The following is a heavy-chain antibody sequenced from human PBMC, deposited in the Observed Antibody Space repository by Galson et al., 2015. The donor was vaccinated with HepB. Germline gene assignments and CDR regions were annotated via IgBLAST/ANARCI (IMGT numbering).Heavy chain of an antibody. Sequence: SVKVSCKASGGTFSSYAISWVRQAPGQGLEWMGGIIPIFGIANYAQKFQGRVTITADKSTSTAYMELSSLRSEDTAVYYCARALLPHAGADPEWIQLWPVGPFDYWGQGTLVTVSS. CDR3: ARALLPHAGADPEWIQLWPVGPFDY. J-gene: IGHJ4*02. D-gene: IGHD5-18*01. CDR2: IIPIFGIA. V-gene: IGHV1-69*10. CDR1: GGTFSSYA.